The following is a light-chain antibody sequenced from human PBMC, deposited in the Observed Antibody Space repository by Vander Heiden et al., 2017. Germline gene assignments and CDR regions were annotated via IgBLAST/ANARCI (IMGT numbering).Light chain of an antibody. CDR2: KDT. V-gene: IGLV3-25*03. J-gene: IGLJ1*01. CDR3: QSADSSGSY. Sequence: SYELPHPPSVSVSPGQTAEITCSGDALPKQFTYWYQQKSGQAPVLVMVKDTVRPSGIPERFSGSSSGTTVTLTISGVQAEDEADYYCQSADSSGSYFGFGTKVTVL. CDR1: ALPKQF.